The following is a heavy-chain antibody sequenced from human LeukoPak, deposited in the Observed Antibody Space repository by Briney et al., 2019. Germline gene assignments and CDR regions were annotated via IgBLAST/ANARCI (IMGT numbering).Heavy chain of an antibody. J-gene: IGHJ4*02. V-gene: IGHV3-30*18. Sequence: GGSLRLPCAASGFTFSSYGMHWVRQAPGKGLEWVAVISYDGSNKYYADSVKGRFTISRDNSKNTLYLQMNSLRAEDTAVYYCAKPGGPDIVVVPAVYYFDYWGQGTLVTVSS. CDR3: AKPGGPDIVVVPAVYYFDY. D-gene: IGHD2-2*01. CDR1: GFTFSSYG. CDR2: ISYDGSNK.